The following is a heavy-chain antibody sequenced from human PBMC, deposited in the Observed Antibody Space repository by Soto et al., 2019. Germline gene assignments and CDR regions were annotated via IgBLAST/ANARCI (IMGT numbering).Heavy chain of an antibody. J-gene: IGHJ3*02. Sequence: SQILSLTCTVSGGSISSGGYYWIWIRQHPGKGLEWIGYIYYSGSTYYNPSLKSRVTISVDTSKNQFSLKLSSVTAADTAVYYCASVTGYCSGGSCYSDAFDIWGQGTMVTVSS. D-gene: IGHD2-15*01. V-gene: IGHV4-31*03. CDR2: IYYSGST. CDR3: ASVTGYCSGGSCYSDAFDI. CDR1: GGSISSGGYY.